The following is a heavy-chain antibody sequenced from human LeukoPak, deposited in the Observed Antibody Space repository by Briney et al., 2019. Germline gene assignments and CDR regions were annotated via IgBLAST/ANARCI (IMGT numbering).Heavy chain of an antibody. D-gene: IGHD6-6*01. Sequence: GGSLRLSCAASGFTFSYYGMHWVRQAPGKGLEWVAVIWYDGSNKYYADSVKGRFTISRDNSKNTLYLQMDSLRAEDTAVYYCARVHFSSSPYFDYWGQGTLVTVSS. CDR1: GFTFSYYG. J-gene: IGHJ4*02. CDR3: ARVHFSSSPYFDY. CDR2: IWYDGSNK. V-gene: IGHV3-33*01.